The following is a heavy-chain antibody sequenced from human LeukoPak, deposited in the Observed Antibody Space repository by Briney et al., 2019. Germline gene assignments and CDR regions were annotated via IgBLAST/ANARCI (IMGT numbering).Heavy chain of an antibody. Sequence: KPSETLSLTCTVSGGSISSSSYYWGWIRQPPGKGLEWIGSIYHSGGTHYNPSLQSRVTISVDTSRNQFSLKLSSVTAADTAVYYCARTIPTGSSRTGGLIDYWGQGTLVTVSS. CDR3: ARTIPTGSSRTGGLIDY. D-gene: IGHD6-13*01. CDR1: GGSISSSSYY. CDR2: IYHSGGT. V-gene: IGHV4-39*07. J-gene: IGHJ4*02.